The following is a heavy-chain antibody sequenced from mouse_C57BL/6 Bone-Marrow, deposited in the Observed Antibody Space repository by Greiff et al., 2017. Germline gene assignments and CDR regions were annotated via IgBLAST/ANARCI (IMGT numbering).Heavy chain of an antibody. Sequence: QVQLQQPGAELVKPGASVKVSCKASGYTFTSYWMHWVKQRPGQGLEWIGRIHPSDSDTNYNQKFKGKATLTVDKSSSTAYMQLNSLTSEDCAVYSGAILNYYGSRPHAMDYWGQGTSVTVSS. CDR2: IHPSDSDT. J-gene: IGHJ4*01. D-gene: IGHD1-1*01. CDR1: GYTFTSYW. CDR3: AILNYYGSRPHAMDY. V-gene: IGHV1-74*01.